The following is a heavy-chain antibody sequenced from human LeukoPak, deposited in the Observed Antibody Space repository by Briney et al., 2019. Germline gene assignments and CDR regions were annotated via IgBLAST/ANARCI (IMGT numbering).Heavy chain of an antibody. CDR2: ISGSGGST. V-gene: IGHV3-23*01. D-gene: IGHD3-16*01. CDR3: AKDNFRGISPQDY. J-gene: IGHJ4*02. CDR1: GFTFSSYA. Sequence: PGGSLRLSCAASGFTFSSYAMSWVRQAPGKGLEWVSAISGSGGSTYHADSVKGRFTISRDNSKNTLYLQMNSLRAEDTAVYYCAKDNFRGISPQDYWGQGTLVTVSS.